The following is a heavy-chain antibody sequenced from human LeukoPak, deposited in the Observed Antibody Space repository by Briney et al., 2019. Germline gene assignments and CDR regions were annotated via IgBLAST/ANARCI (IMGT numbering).Heavy chain of an antibody. V-gene: IGHV1-18*01. CDR2: ISVYNGNT. Sequence: ASVKVSCKASGYTFTSHGISWVRQAPGQGLEWMGWISVYNGNTNCAQKLQGRVTMTTDTSTSTAYMELRSLRSDDTAAYYCARDQVRKSSLRLPDYWGQGTLVTVSS. CDR1: GYTFTSHG. D-gene: IGHD5-12*01. CDR3: ARDQVRKSSLRLPDY. J-gene: IGHJ4*02.